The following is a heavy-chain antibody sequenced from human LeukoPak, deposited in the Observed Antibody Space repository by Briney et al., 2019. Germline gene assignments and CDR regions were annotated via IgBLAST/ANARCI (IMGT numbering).Heavy chain of an antibody. CDR1: GGTFSNYA. CDR2: VIPIFGTA. V-gene: IGHV1-69*05. J-gene: IGHJ3*02. D-gene: IGHD1-26*01. CDR3: ARAKGELRAFDI. Sequence: ASVKVSCKASGGTFSNYAISWVRQAPGQGLEWMGMVIPIFGTANYAQKFQGRVTITTDESTSTAYMELSSLRSEDTAVYYCARAKGELRAFDIWGQGTMVTVSS.